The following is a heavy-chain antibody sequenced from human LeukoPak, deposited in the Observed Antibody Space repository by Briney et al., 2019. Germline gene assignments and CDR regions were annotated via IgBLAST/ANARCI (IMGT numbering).Heavy chain of an antibody. V-gene: IGHV1-46*04. CDR3: ARDSGTWTFDI. Sequence: ASVKVSCKASGYTFTSYAMNWVRQAPGQGLEWVAIMHPSGASTTYAQKLQGRVTMTSDTSTSTVYMELSSLICEDTAVYYCARDSGTWTFDIWGQGTMVIVSS. CDR2: MHPSGAST. J-gene: IGHJ3*02. CDR1: GYTFTSYA. D-gene: IGHD6-25*01.